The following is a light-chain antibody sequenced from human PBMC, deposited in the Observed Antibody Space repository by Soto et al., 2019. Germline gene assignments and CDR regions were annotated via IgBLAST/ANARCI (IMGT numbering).Light chain of an antibody. V-gene: IGKV1-9*01. CDR1: QGISSC. CDR3: QQLNSYPIT. J-gene: IGKJ5*01. CDR2: AAS. Sequence: DIEMTQSPSTLPASVGDRVTITCRASQGISSCFAWYQQKPVKAPKLLIYAASTLQSGVPSRFSGSGSGTEFTLTISSLQPEDFATYYCQQLNSYPITFGQGTRLAIK.